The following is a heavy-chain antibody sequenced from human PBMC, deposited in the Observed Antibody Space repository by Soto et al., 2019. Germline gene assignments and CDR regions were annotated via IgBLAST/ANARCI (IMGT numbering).Heavy chain of an antibody. J-gene: IGHJ4*02. CDR2: IYYSGST. D-gene: IGHD3-3*01. CDR1: GGPISSYY. CDR3: ARDSDF. V-gene: IGHV4-59*01. Sequence: SETLSLTCTVSGGPISSYYWSWIRQPPGKGLEWIGYIYYSGSTNYNPSLKSRVTISVDTSKNQFSLKLSSVTAADTAVYYCARDSDFWSQGTLVTVSS.